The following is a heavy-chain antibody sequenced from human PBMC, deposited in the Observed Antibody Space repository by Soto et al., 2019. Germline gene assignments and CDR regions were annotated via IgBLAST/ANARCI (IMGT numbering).Heavy chain of an antibody. Sequence: QVQLVQSGAEVKKPGASVKVSCKASGYTFTAYYMHWVRQAPGQGLEWMGWINPNSGGTNYAQKFQGWVTMTRYTSISSAFMELSRMRSDGTAVYYCSRGPGKYSSSWYYSYYYMDVWGKGTTVTVSS. V-gene: IGHV1-2*04. CDR1: GYTFTAYY. D-gene: IGHD6-13*01. CDR3: SRGPGKYSSSWYYSYYYMDV. J-gene: IGHJ6*03. CDR2: INPNSGGT.